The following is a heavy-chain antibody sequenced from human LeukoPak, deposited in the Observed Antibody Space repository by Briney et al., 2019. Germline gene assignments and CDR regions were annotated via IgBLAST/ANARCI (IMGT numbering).Heavy chain of an antibody. D-gene: IGHD6-13*01. Sequence: GGSLRLSCAASGFTFSSYGMHWVRQAPGKGLEWVAFIRYDGSNKYYADSVKGRFTISRDNSKNTLYLQMNSLRAEDTAVYYCAKRRIAAAPDAFDIWGQGTMVTVSS. J-gene: IGHJ3*02. CDR3: AKRRIAAAPDAFDI. CDR2: IRYDGSNK. V-gene: IGHV3-30*02. CDR1: GFTFSSYG.